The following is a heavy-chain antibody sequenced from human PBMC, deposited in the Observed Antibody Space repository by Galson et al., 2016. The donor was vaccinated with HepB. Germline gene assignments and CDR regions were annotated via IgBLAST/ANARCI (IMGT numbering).Heavy chain of an antibody. CDR2: ISMSGGSR. D-gene: IGHD2-15*01. Sequence: SLRLSCAGSGFTFSSYGMTWVRQAPGKGLEDVSSISMSGGSRDYAESVKGRFTISRDNSRSTLFLQMNSLRVEDTGVYYCAADGDQYCSVVSGSCYGLDYWGQGALVTVSS. CDR3: AADGDQYCSVVSGSCYGLDY. V-gene: IGHV3-23*01. J-gene: IGHJ4*02. CDR1: GFTFSSYG.